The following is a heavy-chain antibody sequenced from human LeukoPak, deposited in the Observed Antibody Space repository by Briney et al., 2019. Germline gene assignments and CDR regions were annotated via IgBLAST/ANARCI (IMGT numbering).Heavy chain of an antibody. CDR1: GYSISSGYY. Sequence: PSETLSLTCTVSGYSISSGYYWGWIRQPPGKGLEWIGRIYISGSTNYNPSFKSRVTMSVDTSKNQFSLKLSSVTAADTAVYYCARDLYYDILTGYRLGVYYYYMDVWGKGTTVTISS. D-gene: IGHD3-9*01. J-gene: IGHJ6*03. CDR3: ARDLYYDILTGYRLGVYYYYMDV. V-gene: IGHV4-38-2*02. CDR2: IYISGST.